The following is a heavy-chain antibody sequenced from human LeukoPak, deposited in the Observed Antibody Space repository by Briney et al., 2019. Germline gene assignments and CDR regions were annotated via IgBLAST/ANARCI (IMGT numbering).Heavy chain of an antibody. J-gene: IGHJ4*02. CDR2: IYYSGST. CDR3: AKDIAYGDYDYFDY. Sequence: PSETLSLTCTVSGGSISSSSYYWGWIRQPPGKGLEWIGSIYYSGSTYYNPSLKSRVTISVDTSKNQFSLKLSSVTAADTAVYYCAKDIAYGDYDYFDYWGQGTLVTVSS. V-gene: IGHV4-39*02. D-gene: IGHD4-17*01. CDR1: GGSISSSSYY.